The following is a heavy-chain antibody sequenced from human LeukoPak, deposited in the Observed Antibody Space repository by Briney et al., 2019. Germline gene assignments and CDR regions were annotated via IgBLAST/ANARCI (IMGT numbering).Heavy chain of an antibody. V-gene: IGHV3-23*01. CDR1: GFTFSSYA. J-gene: IGHJ6*02. CDR3: ATGLGETGHYAFYYGMDV. Sequence: PGGSLRLSCAASGFTFSSYAVSWVRQAPGKGLEWVSAISGNGGSTYYADTVKGRFTISRDNSKNKVYLQMNRLSAEDTAVYYCATGLGETGHYAFYYGMDVWGQGTTVIVSS. CDR2: ISGNGGST. D-gene: IGHD3-10*01.